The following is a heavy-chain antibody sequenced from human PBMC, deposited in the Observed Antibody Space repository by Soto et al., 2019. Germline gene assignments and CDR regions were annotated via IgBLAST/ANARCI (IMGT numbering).Heavy chain of an antibody. CDR3: ARDGRGIIAVGPDAFDI. Sequence: ASVKVSCKASGYTFTSYYMHWVRQAPGQGLEWMGIINPSGGSTSYAQKFQGRVTMTRDTSTSTVYMELSSLRSEDTAVYYCARDGRGIIAVGPDAFDIWGQGTMVTVSS. D-gene: IGHD6-19*01. V-gene: IGHV1-46*03. CDR2: INPSGGST. CDR1: GYTFTSYY. J-gene: IGHJ3*02.